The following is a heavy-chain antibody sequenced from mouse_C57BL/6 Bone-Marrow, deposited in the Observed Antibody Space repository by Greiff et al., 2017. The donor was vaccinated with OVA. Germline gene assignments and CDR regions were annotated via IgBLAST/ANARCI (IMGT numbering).Heavy chain of an antibody. CDR1: GYTFTSYG. CDR3: ARPITTVVATKDY. J-gene: IGHJ2*01. D-gene: IGHD1-1*01. V-gene: IGHV1-81*01. Sequence: VQLQQSGAELARPGASVKLSCKASGYTFTSYGISWVKQRTGQGLEWIGEIYPRSGNTYSNEKFKGKATLTADKSSSTAYMELRSLTSEDSAVYFCARPITTVVATKDYWGQGTTLTVSS. CDR2: IYPRSGNT.